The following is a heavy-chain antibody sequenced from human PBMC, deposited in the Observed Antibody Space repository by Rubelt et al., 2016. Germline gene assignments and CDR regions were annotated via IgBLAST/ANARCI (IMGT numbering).Heavy chain of an antibody. D-gene: IGHD2-2*01. CDR2: IYYSGST. CDR1: GGSISSSSYY. Sequence: QVQLQESGPGLVKPSQTLSLTCTVSGGSISSSSYYWGWIRQPPGKGLEWIGYIYYSGSTYYNPSLKSRVTFSVDTSKNQFALKLSAVTAADTAVYYCARAVVPAATYYYYYYMDVWGKGTTVTVSS. CDR3: ARAVVPAATYYYYYYMDV. V-gene: IGHV4-31*03. J-gene: IGHJ6*03.